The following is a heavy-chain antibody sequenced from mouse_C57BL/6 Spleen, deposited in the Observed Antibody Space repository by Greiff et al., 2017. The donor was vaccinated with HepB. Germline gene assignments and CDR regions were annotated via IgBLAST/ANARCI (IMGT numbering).Heavy chain of an antibody. CDR1: GYTFTSYW. V-gene: IGHV1-69*01. CDR2: IDPSDSYT. CDR3: ARAITTVVAHWYFDV. Sequence: QVQLQQPGAELVMPGASVKLPCKASGYTFTSYWMHWVKQRPGQGLEWIGEIDPSDSYTNYNQKFKGKSTLTVDKSSSTAYMQLSSLTSEDSAVYYCARAITTVVAHWYFDVWGTGTTVTVSS. J-gene: IGHJ1*03. D-gene: IGHD1-1*01.